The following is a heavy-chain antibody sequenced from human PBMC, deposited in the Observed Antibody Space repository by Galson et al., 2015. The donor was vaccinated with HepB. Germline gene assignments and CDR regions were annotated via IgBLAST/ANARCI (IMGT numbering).Heavy chain of an antibody. J-gene: IGHJ3*02. CDR3: ARVGPYGDYAPSDAFDI. V-gene: IGHV3-11*01. CDR1: GFTFSDYY. D-gene: IGHD4-17*01. Sequence: SLRLSCAASGFTFSDYYMSWIRQAPGKGLEWVSYISSSGSTIYYADSVKGRFTISRDNAKNSLYLQMNSLRAEDTAVYYCARVGPYGDYAPSDAFDIWGQGTMVTVSS. CDR2: ISSSGSTI.